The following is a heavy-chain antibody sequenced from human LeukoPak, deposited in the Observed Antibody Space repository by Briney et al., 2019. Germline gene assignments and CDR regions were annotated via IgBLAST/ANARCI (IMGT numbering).Heavy chain of an antibody. CDR2: ISSSGSTI. V-gene: IGHV3-48*03. D-gene: IGHD2-8*01. CDR3: ARGADIVLMVYASPNFDY. Sequence: GGSLRLSCVASGFTYSSYEMNWVRQAPGKGLEWVSYISSSGSTIYYADSVKGRFTISRDNAKNSLYLQMNSLRAEDTAVYYCARGADIVLMVYASPNFDYWGQGTLVTVSS. J-gene: IGHJ4*02. CDR1: GFTYSSYE.